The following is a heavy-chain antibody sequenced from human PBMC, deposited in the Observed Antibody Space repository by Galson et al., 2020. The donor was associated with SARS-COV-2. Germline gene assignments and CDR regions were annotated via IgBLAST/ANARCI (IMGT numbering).Heavy chain of an antibody. CDR2: IYYSGSA. CDR1: GASLRSYY. V-gene: IGHV4-59*08. J-gene: IGHJ6*02. D-gene: IGHD3-10*02. Sequence: SETLFLNCTVSGASLRSYYWSWMRQAPGKGLEWVGNIYYSGSANYHPPLKSRLTIPLDTSKNEFTLKISAATAADTAMYYCAGHVRNHGMDVGGQGTTVTVSS. CDR3: AGHVRNHGMDV.